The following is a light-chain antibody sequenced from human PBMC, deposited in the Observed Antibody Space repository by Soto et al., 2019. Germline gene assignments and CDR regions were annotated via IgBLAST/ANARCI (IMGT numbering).Light chain of an antibody. CDR1: QTISSW. V-gene: IGKV1-5*03. Sequence: DIQMTQSPSTLSGSVGDRVTITCRASQTISSWLAWYQQKPGKAPRLLIYKASTLVSGVPSRFSGSGSGTKFTLTLSSLQPDDSATYYCLQCRSYPWTFGQGTKVDIK. CDR3: LQCRSYPWT. CDR2: KAS. J-gene: IGKJ1*01.